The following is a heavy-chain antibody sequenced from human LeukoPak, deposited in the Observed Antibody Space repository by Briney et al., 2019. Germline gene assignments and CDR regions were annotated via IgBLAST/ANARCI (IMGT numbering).Heavy chain of an antibody. CDR1: GFTFSSYW. CDR2: INSDGSST. D-gene: IGHD5-12*01. V-gene: IGHV3-74*01. Sequence: PGGSLRLSCAASGFTFSSYWMHWVRQAPGKGLVWVSRINSDGSSTSYADSVKGRFTISRDNAKNSLYLQMNSLRAEDTALYYCAKDSGYDLDYFDYWGQGTLVTVSS. CDR3: AKDSGYDLDYFDY. J-gene: IGHJ4*02.